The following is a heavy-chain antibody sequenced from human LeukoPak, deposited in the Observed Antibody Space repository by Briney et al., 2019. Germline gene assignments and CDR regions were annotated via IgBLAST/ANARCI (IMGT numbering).Heavy chain of an antibody. CDR1: GFTFSSYS. CDR2: ISSSSSYI. V-gene: IGHV3-21*01. D-gene: IGHD5-18*01. J-gene: IGHJ4*02. CDR3: AVVGGYSYGYPIDY. Sequence: GGPLRLSCAASGFTFSSYSMNWVRQAPGKGLEWVSSISSSSSYIYYADSVKGRFTISRDNAKNSLYLQMNSLRAEDTAVYYCAVVGGYSYGYPIDYWGQGTLVTVSS.